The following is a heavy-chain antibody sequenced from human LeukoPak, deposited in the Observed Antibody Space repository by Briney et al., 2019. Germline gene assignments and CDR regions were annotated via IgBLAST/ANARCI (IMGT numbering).Heavy chain of an antibody. D-gene: IGHD3-3*01. Sequence: GGSLRLSCAASGFAFNLYGMSWVRQAPGKGLECIAGISGSGGATYYTDSVQGRFTISRDNSSNTLYLQMKSLRAEDTAVYYCEQRPPFGVSTNLRQYWGQGALVTVAS. J-gene: IGHJ4*02. CDR2: ISGSGGAT. CDR3: EQRPPFGVSTNLRQY. CDR1: GFAFNLYG. V-gene: IGHV3-23*01.